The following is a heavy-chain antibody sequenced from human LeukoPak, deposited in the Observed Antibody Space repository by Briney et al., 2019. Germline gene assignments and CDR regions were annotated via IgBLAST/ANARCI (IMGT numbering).Heavy chain of an antibody. CDR3: ARRIVATIAQYYFDY. CDR2: ISSSGSTI. D-gene: IGHD5-12*01. J-gene: IGHJ4*02. V-gene: IGHV3-11*04. CDR1: GFTFSDYC. Sequence: GGSLRLSCAASGFTFSDYCMSWIRQAPGKGLEWVSYISSSGSTIYYVDSVKGRFTISRDNAKNSLYLQMNSLRAEDTAVYYCARRIVATIAQYYFDYWGQGTLVTVSS.